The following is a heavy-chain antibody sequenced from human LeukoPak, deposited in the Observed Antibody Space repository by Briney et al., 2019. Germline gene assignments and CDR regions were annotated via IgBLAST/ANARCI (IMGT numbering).Heavy chain of an antibody. CDR1: GGSISSYY. V-gene: IGHV4-4*07. Sequence: KPSETLSLTCTVSGGSISSYYWSWIRQPAGKGLEWIGRIYTSGSTNYNPSLKSRVTMSVDTSKNQFSLKLSSVTAADTAVYYCARDPGYSSSWYWLDAFDIWGQGTMVTVSS. CDR2: IYTSGST. D-gene: IGHD6-13*01. J-gene: IGHJ3*02. CDR3: ARDPGYSSSWYWLDAFDI.